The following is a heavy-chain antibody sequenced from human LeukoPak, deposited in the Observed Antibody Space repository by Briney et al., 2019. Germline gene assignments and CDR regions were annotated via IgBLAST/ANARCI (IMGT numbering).Heavy chain of an antibody. CDR1: GYTFTSYD. Sequence: VSVKVSCKASGYTFTSYDINWVRQATGQGLEWMGWMNPNSGNTGYAQKFQGRVTMTRNTSISTAYMELSSLRSEDTAVYYCARSPTYYDFWSGYLRYYYYYYGMDVWGQGTTVTVSS. D-gene: IGHD3-3*01. J-gene: IGHJ6*02. CDR2: MNPNSGNT. V-gene: IGHV1-8*01. CDR3: ARSPTYYDFWSGYLRYYYYYYGMDV.